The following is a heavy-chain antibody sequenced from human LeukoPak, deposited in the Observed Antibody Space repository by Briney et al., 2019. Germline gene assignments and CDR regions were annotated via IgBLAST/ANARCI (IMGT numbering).Heavy chain of an antibody. CDR1: GFTFSSYG. CDR2: IRYDGSNK. D-gene: IGHD6-13*01. J-gene: IGHJ4*02. CDR3: AKEKWSRAAADVPFDY. Sequence: GGSLRLSCAASGFTFSSYGMHWVRQAPGKGLEWVAFIRYDGSNKYYADSVKGRFTISRDNSKNTLYLQMNSLRAEDTAVYYCAKEKWSRAAADVPFDYWGQGTLVTVSS. V-gene: IGHV3-30*02.